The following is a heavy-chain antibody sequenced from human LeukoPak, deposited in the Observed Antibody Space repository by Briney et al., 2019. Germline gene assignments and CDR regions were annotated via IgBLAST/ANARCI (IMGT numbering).Heavy chain of an antibody. D-gene: IGHD6-19*01. J-gene: IGHJ4*02. V-gene: IGHV1-2*04. CDR3: ARGVAVAARYYFDY. Sequence: ASVKVSCKASGYTFTGYYMHWVRQAPGQGLEWMGWISPNSGGTNYAQKFQGWVTMTRDTSISTAYMELSRLRSDDTAVYYCARGVAVAARYYFDYWGQGTLVTVSS. CDR2: ISPNSGGT. CDR1: GYTFTGYY.